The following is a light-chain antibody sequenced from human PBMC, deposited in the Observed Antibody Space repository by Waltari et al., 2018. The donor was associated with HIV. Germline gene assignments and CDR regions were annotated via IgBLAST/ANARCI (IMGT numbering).Light chain of an antibody. J-gene: IGKJ3*01. V-gene: IGKV3-11*01. CDR2: DTS. CDR1: QSVSSY. Sequence: DIVFTQSPAPLSLPVGERAPLPCRASQSVSSYLAWYQQKPGQAPRRLIYDTSNRATGIPARFSGSGSGTDFTLTISSLEPEDFAVYYCQQRSNWPPRFTFGPGTKVDVK. CDR3: QQRSNWPPRFT.